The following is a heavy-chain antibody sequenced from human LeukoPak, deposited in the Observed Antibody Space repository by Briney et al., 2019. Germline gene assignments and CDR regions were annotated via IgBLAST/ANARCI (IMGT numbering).Heavy chain of an antibody. J-gene: IGHJ4*02. D-gene: IGHD5-24*01. CDR1: GFTVSSNY. Sequence: PGGSLKLSCEASGFTVSSNYMRWVRQAPGKGLEWVGRIKSKTDGGTIDYAAPVNGRFTISRDDSKNTLYLQMNSLKTEDTAVYYCTKGMATISYWGQGTLVTVSS. V-gene: IGHV3-15*01. CDR3: TKGMATISY. CDR2: IKSKTDGGTI.